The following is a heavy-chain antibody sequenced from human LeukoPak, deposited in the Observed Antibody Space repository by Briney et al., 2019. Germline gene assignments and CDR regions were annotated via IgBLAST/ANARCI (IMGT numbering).Heavy chain of an antibody. V-gene: IGHV3-30*04. D-gene: IGHD3-16*02. J-gene: IGHJ4*02. CDR3: ARDHMGELSLMDY. Sequence: GGSLRLSCAASGFTFSSYAMHWVRQAPGKGLEWVAVISYDGSNKYYADSVKGRFTISRDNSKNTLYLQMNSLRAEDTAVYYCARDHMGELSLMDYWGKGTLVTVSS. CDR2: ISYDGSNK. CDR1: GFTFSSYA.